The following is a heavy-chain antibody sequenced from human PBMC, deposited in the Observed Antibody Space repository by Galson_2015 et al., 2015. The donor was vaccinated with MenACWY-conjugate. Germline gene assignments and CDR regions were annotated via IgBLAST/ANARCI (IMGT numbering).Heavy chain of an antibody. CDR2: INPNSGGT. Sequence: SVKVSCKASGYTFTGYYMHWVRQAPGQGLEWMGWINPNSGGTNYAQKFQGWVTMTRDTSISTAYMELSRLRSDDTAVYYCAREGRGSSWEPYYYYYYMDVWGKGTTVTVSS. CDR1: GYTFTGYY. CDR3: AREGRGSSWEPYYYYYYMDV. D-gene: IGHD6-13*01. V-gene: IGHV1-2*04. J-gene: IGHJ6*03.